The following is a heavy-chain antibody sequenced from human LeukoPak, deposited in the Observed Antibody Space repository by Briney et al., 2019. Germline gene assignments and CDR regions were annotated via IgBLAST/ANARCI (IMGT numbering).Heavy chain of an antibody. Sequence: ASETLSLTCTVSGGSISSYYWSWIRQPAGKGLEWIRRIYTSGSTNYNPSLKSRVTMSVDTSKNQFSLKLSSVTAADTAVYYCARDRTRFYYYDSSGYTRYFDLWGRGTLVTVSS. V-gene: IGHV4-4*07. D-gene: IGHD3-22*01. CDR1: GGSISSYY. J-gene: IGHJ2*01. CDR2: IYTSGST. CDR3: ARDRTRFYYYDSSGYTRYFDL.